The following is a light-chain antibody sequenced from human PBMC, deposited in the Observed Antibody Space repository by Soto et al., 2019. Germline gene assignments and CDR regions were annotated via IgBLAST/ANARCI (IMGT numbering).Light chain of an antibody. J-gene: IGKJ5*01. CDR1: QSVSSTS. CDR2: GAS. V-gene: IGKV3-20*01. Sequence: EIVLTQSPGTLSLSPGERATLSCRASQSVSSTSLAWYQQKPGQAPRLLIYGASTRATGIPDRFSGSGSGTDFTLTISRLEPEDFAVYYCQQYGSSGTFGQGTRLEI. CDR3: QQYGSSGT.